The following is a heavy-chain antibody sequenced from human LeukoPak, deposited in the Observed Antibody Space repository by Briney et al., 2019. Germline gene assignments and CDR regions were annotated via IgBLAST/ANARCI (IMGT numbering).Heavy chain of an antibody. Sequence: PGGSLRLSCAASGFTFSSYSMNWVRQAPGKALECVSSISSSSSYIYYADSVKGRFTISRDNAKNSLFLQMNSLRAEDTAIYYCARQERYCSSISCLDPWGQGTLVTVSS. V-gene: IGHV3-21*01. CDR2: ISSSSSYI. CDR1: GFTFSSYS. D-gene: IGHD2-2*01. J-gene: IGHJ5*02. CDR3: ARQERYCSSISCLDP.